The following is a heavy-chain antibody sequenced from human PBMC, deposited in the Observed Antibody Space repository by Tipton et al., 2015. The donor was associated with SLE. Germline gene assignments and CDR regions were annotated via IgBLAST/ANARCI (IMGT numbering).Heavy chain of an antibody. D-gene: IGHD2-2*01. Sequence: QSGAEVKKPGASVKVSCKASGYTFTGYGISWVRQAPGQGLEWMGWISAYNGNTNYAQKLQGGVTMTTDTSTSTAYMELRSLRSDDTAVYYCASQGYCSSTSCPIGYFQHWGQGTLVTVSS. V-gene: IGHV1-18*01. CDR3: ASQGYCSSTSCPIGYFQH. J-gene: IGHJ1*01. CDR1: GYTFTGYG. CDR2: ISAYNGNT.